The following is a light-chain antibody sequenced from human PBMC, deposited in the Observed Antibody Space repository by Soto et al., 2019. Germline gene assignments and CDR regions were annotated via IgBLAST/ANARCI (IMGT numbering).Light chain of an antibody. J-gene: IGKJ1*01. CDR2: GAS. CDR1: QTVSSSY. Sequence: EIVLTQSPGTLSLSPGERATLSCRASQTVSSSYLAWYQQKPGHAPRLLIYGASSRATGIPDRFSGSGSGVDFTLTISRLQPEYFAVYYCQQYGSSRTFCQGTKVDIK. V-gene: IGKV3-20*01. CDR3: QQYGSSRT.